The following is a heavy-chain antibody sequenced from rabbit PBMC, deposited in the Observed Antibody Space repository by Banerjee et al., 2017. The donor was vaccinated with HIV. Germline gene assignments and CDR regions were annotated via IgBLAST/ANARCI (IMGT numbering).Heavy chain of an antibody. CDR2: ISTGSGNT. D-gene: IGHD4-1*01. CDR3: ARDLAGVIGWNFNL. CDR1: GIDFSIYY. Sequence: QEQLEESGGGLVKPGGTLTLTCKASGIDFSIYYMCWVRQAPGKGLEWIACISTGSGNTYYASWAKGRFTISKTSSTTVTLQMTSLTAADTATYFCARDLAGVIGWNFNLWGPGTLVTVS. J-gene: IGHJ4*01. V-gene: IGHV1S45*01.